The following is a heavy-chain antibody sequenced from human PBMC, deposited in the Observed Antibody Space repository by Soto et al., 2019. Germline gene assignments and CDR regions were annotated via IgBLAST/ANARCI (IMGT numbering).Heavy chain of an antibody. V-gene: IGHV1-2*02. CDR1: GYTFTGYY. CDR2: INPNSGGT. CDR3: ARDRSYCSSTSCYIFYY. D-gene: IGHD2-2*02. Sequence: ASVKVSCKASGYTFTGYYMHWVRQAPGQGLEWMGWINPNSGGTNYAQKFQGRVTMPRDTSISTAYMELSRLRSDDTAVYYCARDRSYCSSTSCYIFYYWGQGTLVTVSS. J-gene: IGHJ4*02.